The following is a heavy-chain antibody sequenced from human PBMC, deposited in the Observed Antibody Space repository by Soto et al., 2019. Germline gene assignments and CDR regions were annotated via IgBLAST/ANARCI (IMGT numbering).Heavy chain of an antibody. D-gene: IGHD5-18*01. CDR1: GGSFSGYY. Sequence: PSETLSLTCAVYGGSFSGYYWSWIRQPPGKGLEWIGEINHSGSTNYNPSLKSRVTISVDTSKNQFSLKLSSVTAADTAVYYCASKTTAMVNPGDYWGQGTLVTVSS. V-gene: IGHV4-34*01. CDR3: ASKTTAMVNPGDY. J-gene: IGHJ4*02. CDR2: INHSGST.